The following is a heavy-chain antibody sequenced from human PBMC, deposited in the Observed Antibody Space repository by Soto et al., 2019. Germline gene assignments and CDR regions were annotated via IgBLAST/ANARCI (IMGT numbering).Heavy chain of an antibody. Sequence: SETLSLTCTVSGGSISSGDYYWSWIRQPPGRGLEWIGYIYYSGSTYYNPSLKSRVTISVDTSKNQFSLKLSSVTAADTAVYYCAREGASTVVRFFDYWGQGTLVTSPQ. CDR1: GGSISSGDYY. CDR3: AREGASTVVRFFDY. CDR2: IYYSGST. V-gene: IGHV4-30-4*01. D-gene: IGHD4-17*01. J-gene: IGHJ4*02.